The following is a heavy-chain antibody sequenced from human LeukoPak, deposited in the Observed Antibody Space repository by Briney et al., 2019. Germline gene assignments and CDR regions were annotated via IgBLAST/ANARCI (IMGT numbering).Heavy chain of an antibody. J-gene: IGHJ4*02. V-gene: IGHV3-48*03. CDR2: ISSSGSTI. CDR3: ARLISVTFDN. Sequence: GGSLRLSCAASGFTFSTYEMNWVRQAPGKGLEWVSYISSSGSTIYYADSVKGRFTISRDNAKNSLYLQMNSLRAEDTAVYYCARLISVTFDNWGQGTLVTVSS. D-gene: IGHD4-11*01. CDR1: GFTFSTYE.